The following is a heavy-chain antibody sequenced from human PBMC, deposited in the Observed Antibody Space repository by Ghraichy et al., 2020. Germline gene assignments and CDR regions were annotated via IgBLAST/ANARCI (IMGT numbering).Heavy chain of an antibody. CDR1: GGSISSSSYY. CDR3: ARRGLRHEGLFDP. CDR2: IYYSGST. Sequence: SETLSLTCTVSGGSISSSSYYWGWIRQPPGKGLEWIGSIYYSGSTYYNPSLKSRVTISVDTSKNQFSLKLSSVTAADTAVYYCARRGLRHEGLFDPWGQGTLVTVSS. J-gene: IGHJ5*02. V-gene: IGHV4-39*07. D-gene: IGHD2-21*02.